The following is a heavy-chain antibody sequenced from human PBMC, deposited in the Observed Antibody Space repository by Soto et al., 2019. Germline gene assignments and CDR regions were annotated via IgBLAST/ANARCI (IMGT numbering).Heavy chain of an antibody. CDR2: SVPIVDTA. D-gene: IGHD2-15*01. CDR1: GGTFSSYA. Sequence: QVQLVQSGAEVRQPASSVKVSCKTSGGTFSSYAISWVRQAPGQGLEWMGGSVPIVDTATYAQKFQGRVTITADESTSTAYMELSRLRSDDTAVYYCVRVVALPCYPDYWGQGTLVTVS. J-gene: IGHJ4*02. V-gene: IGHV1-69*12. CDR3: VRVVALPCYPDY.